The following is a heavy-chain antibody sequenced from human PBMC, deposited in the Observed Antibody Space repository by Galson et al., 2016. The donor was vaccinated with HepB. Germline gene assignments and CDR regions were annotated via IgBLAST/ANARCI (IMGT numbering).Heavy chain of an antibody. CDR1: GFSVTTPGYT. J-gene: IGHJ2*01. CDR2: VSNSRGT. Sequence: ETLSLTCTVSGFSVTTPGYTWSWIRQPPGKGLEWIGYVSNSRGTNYSPSLKHRLTISLDTSKNQFSLRLRSVTAADTAVYFCAREDWYFDVWGRGTLVTVSS. V-gene: IGHV4-61*08. CDR3: AREDWYFDV.